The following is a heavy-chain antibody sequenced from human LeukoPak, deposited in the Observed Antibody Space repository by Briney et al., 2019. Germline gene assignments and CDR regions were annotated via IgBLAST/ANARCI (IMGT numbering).Heavy chain of an antibody. V-gene: IGHV4-59*08. CDR2: VYYSGST. J-gene: IGHJ4*02. CDR3: ARRNGWEDSFDY. Sequence: PSETLSLTCTVSGGSISSYYWSWIRQPPGKGLEWIGYVYYSGSTNYNPSLKSRVTISVDTSKNQFSLKLSSVTAADTAVYYCARRNGWEDSFDYWGQGTLVTVSS. D-gene: IGHD1-1*01. CDR1: GGSISSYY.